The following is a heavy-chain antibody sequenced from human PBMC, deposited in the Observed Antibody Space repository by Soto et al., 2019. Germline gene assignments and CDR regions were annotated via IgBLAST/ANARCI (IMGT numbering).Heavy chain of an antibody. Sequence: GASLKVSCKASGGTFSSYAISWVRQAPGQGLEWMGGIIPIFGTANYAQKFQGRVTITADESTSTAYMELSSLRSEDTAVYYCARDLRFVPIFGVVTNNLFDPWGQGTLVPVSS. CDR3: ARDLRFVPIFGVVTNNLFDP. CDR2: IIPIFGTA. V-gene: IGHV1-69*13. J-gene: IGHJ5*02. CDR1: GGTFSSYA. D-gene: IGHD3-3*01.